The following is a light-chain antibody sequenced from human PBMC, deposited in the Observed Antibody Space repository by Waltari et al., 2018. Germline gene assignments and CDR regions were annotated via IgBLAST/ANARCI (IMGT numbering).Light chain of an antibody. CDR2: WAS. CDR1: QSVLFSTNNKNY. V-gene: IGKV4-1*01. J-gene: IGKJ1*01. Sequence: DIVMTQSPDSLAVSLGERATINCKSSQSVLFSTNNKNYLAWYQQKTGQPPKLLFYWASTRESGVPDRFSGSRSGTDFTLTISSLQAEDVAVYYCQQYRSTLWTFGQGTRVEIK. CDR3: QQYRSTLWT.